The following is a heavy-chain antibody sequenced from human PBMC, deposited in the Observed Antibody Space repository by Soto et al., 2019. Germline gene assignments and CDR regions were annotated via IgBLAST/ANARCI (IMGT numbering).Heavy chain of an antibody. D-gene: IGHD3-10*01. CDR2: ISGSGGST. CDR1: GFTFSSYA. CDR3: AKESGGFGELLSHYYYYYYMDV. V-gene: IGHV3-23*01. J-gene: IGHJ6*03. Sequence: EVQLLESGGGLVQPGGSLRLSCAASGFTFSSYAMSWVRQAPGKGLEWVSAISGSGGSTYYADSVKGRFTISRDNSKNTLYLQMNSLRAEDTAVYYCAKESGGFGELLSHYYYYYYMDVWGEGTTVTVSS.